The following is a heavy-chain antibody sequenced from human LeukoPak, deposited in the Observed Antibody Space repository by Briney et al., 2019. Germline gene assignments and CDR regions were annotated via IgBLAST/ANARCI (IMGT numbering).Heavy chain of an antibody. CDR3: ARMVRGVYYFDY. V-gene: IGHV4-39*01. CDR2: IYYSGST. D-gene: IGHD3-10*01. Sequence: SETLSLTCTVSGGSISSSSYYWGWIRQPPGKGLEWIGSIYYSGSTYYNPSLKSRVTISVDASKNQFSLKLSSVTAADTAVYYCARMVRGVYYFDYWGQGTLVTVSS. J-gene: IGHJ4*02. CDR1: GGSISSSSYY.